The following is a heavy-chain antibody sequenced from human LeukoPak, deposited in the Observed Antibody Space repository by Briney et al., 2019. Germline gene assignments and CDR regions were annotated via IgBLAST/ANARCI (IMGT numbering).Heavy chain of an antibody. J-gene: IGHJ6*02. CDR1: GGSLSSYY. Sequence: SETLSLTCTVSGGSLSSYYWSWIRQPPGKGLEWIGFIYYSGTTKYNPSLRSRVTISLDTSKNQFSLKLNSVTAADTAVYYCARSCDIRGYYPYGMDLWGQGTTVTVSS. CDR2: IYYSGTT. D-gene: IGHD3-22*01. V-gene: IGHV4-59*01. CDR3: ARSCDIRGYYPYGMDL.